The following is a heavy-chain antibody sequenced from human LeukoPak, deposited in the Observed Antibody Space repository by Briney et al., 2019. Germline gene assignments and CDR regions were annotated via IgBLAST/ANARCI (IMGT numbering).Heavy chain of an antibody. D-gene: IGHD6-19*01. CDR1: GFTFGSYA. Sequence: GGSLRLSCEASGFTFGSYAMTWVRQAPGKGLDWVSVIGASGADTYYADSVKGRFTISRDNSKNTVYLQMNSLRVEDTAVYYCAKTTTGYSSGRYPGWPVDYWGQGTLVTVSS. J-gene: IGHJ4*02. CDR2: IGASGADT. V-gene: IGHV3-23*01. CDR3: AKTTTGYSSGRYPGWPVDY.